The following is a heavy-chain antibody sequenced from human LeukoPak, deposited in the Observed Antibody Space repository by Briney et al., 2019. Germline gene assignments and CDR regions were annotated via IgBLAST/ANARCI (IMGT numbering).Heavy chain of an antibody. J-gene: IGHJ4*02. Sequence: SETLSLTCTVSGGSISSYYWTWIRQPPGKGLELIGYIYYSGNTNYNPSLKSRVTILVDTSKNQFSLKLSSVTAADTAVYYCAREHSSGCFDYWGQGTLVTVSS. V-gene: IGHV4-59*01. CDR2: IYYSGNT. D-gene: IGHD6-19*01. CDR3: AREHSSGCFDY. CDR1: GGSISSYY.